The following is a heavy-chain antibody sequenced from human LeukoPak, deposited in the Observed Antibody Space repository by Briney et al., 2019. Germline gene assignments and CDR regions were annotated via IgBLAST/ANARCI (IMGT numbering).Heavy chain of an antibody. D-gene: IGHD3-10*01. CDR2: IYYSGST. J-gene: IGHJ4*02. V-gene: IGHV4-59*12. CDR1: GGSISSYY. CDR3: ARLPYYYGSGSFDY. Sequence: SETLSLTCTVSGGSISSYYWSWIRQSPGKGLEWIGYIYYSGSTNYNPSLKSRVTISVDTSKNQFSLKLSSVTAADTAVYYCARLPYYYGSGSFDYWGQGTLVTVSS.